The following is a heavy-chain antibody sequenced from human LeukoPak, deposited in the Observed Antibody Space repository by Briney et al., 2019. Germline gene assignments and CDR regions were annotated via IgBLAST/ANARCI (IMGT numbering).Heavy chain of an antibody. CDR1: GYTFTGYY. J-gene: IGHJ5*02. CDR2: INPNNGGT. V-gene: IGHV1-2*02. CDR3: ARVIRVVVAATDFAAYNWFDP. Sequence: ASVKVSRKASGYTFTGYYMHWVRQAPGQGLEWMGWINPNNGGTNYAQKFQGRVTMTRDTSISTAYMELSRLRSDDTAVYYCARVIRVVVAATDFAAYNWFDPWGQGTLVTVSS. D-gene: IGHD2-15*01.